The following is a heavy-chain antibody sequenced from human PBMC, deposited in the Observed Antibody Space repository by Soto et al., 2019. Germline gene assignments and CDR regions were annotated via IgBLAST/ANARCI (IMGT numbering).Heavy chain of an antibody. CDR2: INHSGST. CDR3: ARDRRITIFGVARRLDY. Sequence: SETLSLTCAVYGGCFSGYYWNWIRQPPGKGLEWIGEINHSGSTNYNPSLKSRVTISVDTSKNQFSLKLSSVTAADTAVYYCARDRRITIFGVARRLDYWGQGTLVTVSS. D-gene: IGHD3-3*01. CDR1: GGCFSGYY. J-gene: IGHJ4*02. V-gene: IGHV4-34*01.